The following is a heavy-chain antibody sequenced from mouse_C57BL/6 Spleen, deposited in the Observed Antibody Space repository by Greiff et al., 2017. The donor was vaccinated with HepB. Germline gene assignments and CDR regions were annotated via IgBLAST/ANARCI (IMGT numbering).Heavy chain of an antibody. CDR1: GYTFTSYW. CDR2: IDPSDSET. V-gene: IGHV1-52*01. CDR3: ARGRYPLAY. J-gene: IGHJ3*01. Sequence: VQLQQSGAELVRPGSSVKLSCKASGYTFTSYWMHWVKQRPIQGLEWIGNIDPSDSETHYNQKFKDKATLTVDKSSSTAYMKLSSLTSDDSAVYYWARGRYPLAYWGQGTLVTVSA.